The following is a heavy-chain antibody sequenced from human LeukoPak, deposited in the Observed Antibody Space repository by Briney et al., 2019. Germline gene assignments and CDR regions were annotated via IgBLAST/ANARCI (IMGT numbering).Heavy chain of an antibody. V-gene: IGHV1-69*05. CDR1: VGTFSSYA. D-gene: IGHD3-22*01. CDR3: ARDDSSGYVLDY. CDR2: IIPIFGTA. J-gene: IGHJ4*02. Sequence: SVKVSCKASVGTFSSYAISWVRQAPGQGLEWMGGIIPIFGTAHYAQKLHGRVTMTTDTSTSTAYMELRSLRSDDTAVYYCARDDSSGYVLDYWGQGTLVTVSS.